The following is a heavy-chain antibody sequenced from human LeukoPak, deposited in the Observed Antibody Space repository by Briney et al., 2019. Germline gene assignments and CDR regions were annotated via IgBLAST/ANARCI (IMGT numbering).Heavy chain of an antibody. CDR3: ASTDGRRSSGSPQDY. Sequence: SETLSLTCTVSGGSTSSYYWSWIRQPAGKGLEWIGRIYTSGSTNYNPSLKSRVTMSVDTSKNQFSLKLSSVTAADTAVYYCASTDGRRSSGSPQDYWGQGTLVTVSS. D-gene: IGHD3-10*01. V-gene: IGHV4-4*07. CDR1: GGSTSSYY. CDR2: IYTSGST. J-gene: IGHJ4*02.